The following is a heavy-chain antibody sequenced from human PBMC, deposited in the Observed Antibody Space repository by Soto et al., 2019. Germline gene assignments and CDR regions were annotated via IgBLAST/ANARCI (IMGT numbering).Heavy chain of an antibody. CDR3: ARDRQFYHFWSGYENEGPDGLDV. V-gene: IGHV4-34*01. CDR2: ITHSGGT. Sequence: PSETLSLTCAVSGGSFSGYFWTWIRQAPGKGLEWIEEITHSGGTNYNSSLKSRVMISVDTSKKQFSLILSSVTAADTAVYYCARDRQFYHFWSGYENEGPDGLDVWGQGTTVTVSS. D-gene: IGHD3-3*02. J-gene: IGHJ6*02. CDR1: GGSFSGYF.